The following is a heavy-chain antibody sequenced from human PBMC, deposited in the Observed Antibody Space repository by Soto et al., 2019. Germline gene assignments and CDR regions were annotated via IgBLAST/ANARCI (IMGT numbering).Heavy chain of an antibody. Sequence: GGSLRLSCAASGFNFSSYSMNWVRQAPGKGLEWVSSINSDGTSTFYADSVKGRFTISRDNAKNTLYLQMNSLRAEDTAVYYCARASQSYLFDYWGQGTLVTVSS. CDR2: INSDGTST. J-gene: IGHJ4*02. CDR1: GFNFSSYS. V-gene: IGHV3-74*01. CDR3: ARASQSYLFDY. D-gene: IGHD3-10*01.